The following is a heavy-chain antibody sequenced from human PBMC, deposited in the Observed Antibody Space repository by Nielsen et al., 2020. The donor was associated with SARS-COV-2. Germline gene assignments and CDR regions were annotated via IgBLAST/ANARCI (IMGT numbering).Heavy chain of an antibody. D-gene: IGHD1-7*01. V-gene: IGHV3-30*03. CDR1: GFTFSSYG. Sequence: GESLKISCAASGFTFSSYGMHWVRQAPGKGLEWVAVISYDGSNKYYADSVKGRFTISRDNSKNTLYLQMNSLRAEDTAVYYCAREGITGTTEDYYYYYMDVWGKGTTVTVSS. J-gene: IGHJ6*03. CDR2: ISYDGSNK. CDR3: AREGITGTTEDYYYYYMDV.